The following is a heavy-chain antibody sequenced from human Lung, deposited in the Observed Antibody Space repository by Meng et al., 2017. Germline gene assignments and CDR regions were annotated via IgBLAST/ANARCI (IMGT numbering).Heavy chain of an antibody. Sequence: HVYLRGWVVGLCRLSEAMSLPGGWPGGPCRYYYCGWNRTPTGKGLEWIGEINHSGRHNYNPSPESRATISVDTSQNNLSLKLSSVTAADSAVYYCARGPTTMAHDFDYWGQGTLVTVSS. J-gene: IGHJ4*02. D-gene: IGHD4-11*01. V-gene: IGHV4-34*01. CDR1: GGPCRYYY. CDR2: INHSGRH. CDR3: ARGPTTMAHDFDY.